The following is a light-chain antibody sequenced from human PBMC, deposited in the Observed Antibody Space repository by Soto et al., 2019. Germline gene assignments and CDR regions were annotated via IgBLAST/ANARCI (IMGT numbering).Light chain of an antibody. Sequence: EIVLTQSPGTLSLSPGDRATLSCSASQSISTYLAWYQQKPGQSPRLLIYGASRRATGIPDRFSGGGSGTDFTLTISRLEPEDFAVYYCQQHGGSSLFTFGRGTKVD. J-gene: IGKJ3*01. CDR3: QQHGGSSLFT. CDR1: QSISTY. CDR2: GAS. V-gene: IGKV3-20*01.